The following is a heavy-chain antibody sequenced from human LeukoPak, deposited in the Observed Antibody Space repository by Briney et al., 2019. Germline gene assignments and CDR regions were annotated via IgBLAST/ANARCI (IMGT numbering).Heavy chain of an antibody. D-gene: IGHD6-6*01. CDR3: ARGLYSSSS. V-gene: IGHV4-39*01. CDR1: GGSISSSSYY. J-gene: IGHJ4*02. Sequence: PSETLSLTCTVSGGSISSSSYYWGWIRQPPGKGLEWIGSIYYSGSTYYNPSLKSRVTISVDTSKNQFSLKLSSVTAADTAVYYCARGLYSSSSWGQGTLVTVSS. CDR2: IYYSGST.